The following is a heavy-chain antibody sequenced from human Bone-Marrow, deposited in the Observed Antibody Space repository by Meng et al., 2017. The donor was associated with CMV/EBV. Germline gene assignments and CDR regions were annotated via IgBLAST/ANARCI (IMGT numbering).Heavy chain of an antibody. Sequence: QVQLQESGPGLVKPSQTLSLTCTVSGGSISSGDYYWSWIRQPPGKGLEWIGYIYYSGSTYYNPSLKSRVTISADTSKNQFSLKLSSVTAADTAVYYCARDMGSSGYYGNNWFDPWGQGTLVTVSS. D-gene: IGHD3-22*01. CDR2: IYYSGST. CDR1: GGSISSGDYY. CDR3: ARDMGSSGYYGNNWFDP. V-gene: IGHV4-30-4*08. J-gene: IGHJ5*02.